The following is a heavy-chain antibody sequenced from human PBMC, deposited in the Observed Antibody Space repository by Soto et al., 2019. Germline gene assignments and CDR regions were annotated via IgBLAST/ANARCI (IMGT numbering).Heavy chain of an antibody. V-gene: IGHV3-74*01. J-gene: IGHJ4*02. CDR2: INSDGSST. CDR3: IIGHCSGGSCYSAPYYFDY. D-gene: IGHD2-15*01. CDR1: GFTFSSYW. Sequence: GGSLRLSCAASGFTFSSYWMHWVRQAPGKGLVWVSRINSDGSSTSYADSVKGRFTISRDNAKNTLYLQMNSLRAEDTAVYYCIIGHCSGGSCYSAPYYFDYWGQGTLVTVSS.